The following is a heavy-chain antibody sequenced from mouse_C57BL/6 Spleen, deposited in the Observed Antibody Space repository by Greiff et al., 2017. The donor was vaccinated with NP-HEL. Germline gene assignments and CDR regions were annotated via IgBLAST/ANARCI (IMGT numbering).Heavy chain of an antibody. CDR1: GYTFTSYW. V-gene: IGHV1-69*01. D-gene: IGHD2-5*01. J-gene: IGHJ2*01. Sequence: VQLQQPGAELVMPGASVKLSCKASGYTFTSYWMHWVKQRPGQGLEWIGEIDPSDSYTNYNQKFKGKSTLTVDKSSSTAYMQLSSLTSEDSAVYYCARKPYSKGGFDYWGQGTTLTVSS. CDR2: IDPSDSYT. CDR3: ARKPYSKGGFDY.